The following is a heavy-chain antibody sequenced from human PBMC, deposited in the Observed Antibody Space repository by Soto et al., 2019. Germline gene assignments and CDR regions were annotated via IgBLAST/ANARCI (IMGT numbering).Heavy chain of an antibody. D-gene: IGHD2-15*01. Sequence: QVQLVQSGAEVKKPGSSVKGSCKASGGNFNNYAISWVRQAPAQRLQWMGGIIPIIDTTHYAQNLQGRVTISADRGRTPGNMELTGLPSDDAATYFCAREPRDRAAFSLWGPATVVTVSS. CDR3: AREPRDRAAFSL. J-gene: IGHJ3*01. CDR2: IIPIIDTT. CDR1: GGNFNNYA. V-gene: IGHV1-69*06.